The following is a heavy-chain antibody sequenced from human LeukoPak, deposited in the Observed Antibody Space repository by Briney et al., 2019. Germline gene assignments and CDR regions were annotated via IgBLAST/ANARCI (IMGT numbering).Heavy chain of an antibody. V-gene: IGHV3-7*04. CDR3: ARDHHPSYYLPDY. CDR1: GFTFSSYW. D-gene: IGHD1-26*01. J-gene: IGHJ4*02. Sequence: PGGSLRLSCAVSGFTFSSYWMTWVRQAPGKGLEWVASIKEDGSEKYYEDSVKGRFTISRDNAKNSLCLQMNSLRAEDTAVYYCARDHHPSYYLPDYWGQGTLVTVSS. CDR2: IKEDGSEK.